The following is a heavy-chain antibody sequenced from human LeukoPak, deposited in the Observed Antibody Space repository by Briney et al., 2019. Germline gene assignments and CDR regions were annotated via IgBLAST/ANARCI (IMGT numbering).Heavy chain of an antibody. D-gene: IGHD3-22*01. CDR2: ISGSGGST. CDR3: ARNTYYFDNSAGTFDF. CDR1: GFTFSSYE. Sequence: GGSLRLSCAASGFTFSSYEMNWVRQAPGKGLEWVSAISGSGGSTYYADSVKGRFTISRDNSKNTLYLQMNSLRAEDTAVFYCARNTYYFDNSAGTFDFWGQGTLVTVSS. V-gene: IGHV3-23*01. J-gene: IGHJ4*02.